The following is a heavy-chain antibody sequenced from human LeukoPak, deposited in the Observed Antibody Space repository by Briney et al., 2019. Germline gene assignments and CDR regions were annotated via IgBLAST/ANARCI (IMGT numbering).Heavy chain of an antibody. CDR1: GYTFTSYY. CDR2: INPSGGST. D-gene: IGHD4-23*01. J-gene: IGHJ3*02. Sequence: GASVKVSCKASGYTFTSYYMHWVRQAPGQGLEWMGIINPSGGSTSYAQKFQGRVTMTRDTSTSTVYMELSSLRSEDTAVYYCARSPLGGNSGDAFYIWGQGTMVTVSS. V-gene: IGHV1-46*01. CDR3: ARSPLGGNSGDAFYI.